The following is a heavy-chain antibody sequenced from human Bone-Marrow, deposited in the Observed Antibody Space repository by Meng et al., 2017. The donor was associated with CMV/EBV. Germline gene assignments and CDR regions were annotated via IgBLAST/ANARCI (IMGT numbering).Heavy chain of an antibody. CDR2: ISVSTGDT. J-gene: IGHJ5*01. CDR1: GYSFTTYG. V-gene: IGHV1-18*01. Sequence: ASVKVSCKASGYSFTTYGVTWVRQAPGQGLEWMGWISVSTGDTNYAQNLQGRLILTTDTSTNPAYMELRSLKSDDTAVYYCAKLGRVGSSPQYNWFDSWGQGTLATVSS. CDR3: AKLGRVGSSPQYNWFDS. D-gene: IGHD3-16*01.